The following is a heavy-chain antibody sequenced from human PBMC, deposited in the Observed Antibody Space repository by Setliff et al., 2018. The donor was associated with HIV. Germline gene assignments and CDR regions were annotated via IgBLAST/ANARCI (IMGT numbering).Heavy chain of an antibody. J-gene: IGHJ5*02. CDR3: ARGGTSSNWFGP. CDR2: IYNSVTT. V-gene: IGHV4-59*11. CDR1: GGSISSHY. D-gene: IGHD2-2*01. Sequence: PSETLSLTCTVSGGSISSHYWSWIRQAPGKGLQWIGFIYNSVTTNYNPSLKSRATISLDTSKNQFSLKLTSVTAADTAVYYCARGGTSSNWFGPWGQGTLVTVSS.